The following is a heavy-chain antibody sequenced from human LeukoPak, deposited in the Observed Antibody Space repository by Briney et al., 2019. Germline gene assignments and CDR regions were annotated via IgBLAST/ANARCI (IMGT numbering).Heavy chain of an antibody. Sequence: PSQTLSLTCTVSGGSISSGSYYGRWIRQPAGKGLEWIGRIYTSGSTNYNPSLKSRVTISVDTSKNQFSLKLSSVTAADTAVYYCAREPDYYYYGMDVWGQGTTVTVSS. CDR1: GGSISSGSYY. J-gene: IGHJ6*02. D-gene: IGHD1-14*01. V-gene: IGHV4-61*02. CDR2: IYTSGST. CDR3: AREPDYYYYGMDV.